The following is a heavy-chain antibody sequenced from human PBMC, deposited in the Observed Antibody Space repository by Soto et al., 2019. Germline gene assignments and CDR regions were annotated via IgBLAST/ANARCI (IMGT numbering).Heavy chain of an antibody. J-gene: IGHJ4*02. Sequence: QVQLVQSGAEVKKPGASVKVSCKASGYTFTSYGISWVRQAPGQGLEWMGWISAYNGNTNYAQKLQGRVTMTTDTSTSTAYMELRSLRSDDTAVYYWSRDRVSYYYDSGSGTSDYWGQGTLVTVSS. CDR3: SRDRVSYYYDSGSGTSDY. CDR2: ISAYNGNT. CDR1: GYTFTSYG. D-gene: IGHD3-22*01. V-gene: IGHV1-18*01.